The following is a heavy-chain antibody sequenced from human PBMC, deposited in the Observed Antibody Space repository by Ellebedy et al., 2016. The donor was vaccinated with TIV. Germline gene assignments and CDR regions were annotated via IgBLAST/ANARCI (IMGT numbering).Heavy chain of an antibody. CDR3: ARVGYSGSWFDY. V-gene: IGHV3-7*01. D-gene: IGHD6-6*01. J-gene: IGHJ4*02. CDR2: IKPDGSEK. Sequence: GGSLRLSCAASGFTFSSSWMTWVRQAPGKGLEWVANIKPDGSEKHYVDSVKGRFIMSRDNAQNSMCLQMNSLRAEDTAVYYCARVGYSGSWFDYWGQGTLVTVSS. CDR1: GFTFSSSW.